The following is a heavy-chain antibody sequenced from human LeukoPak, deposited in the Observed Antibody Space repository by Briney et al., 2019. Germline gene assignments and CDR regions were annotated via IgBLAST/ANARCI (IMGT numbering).Heavy chain of an antibody. CDR1: GGSFSGHY. Sequence: SETLSLTCAVYGGSFSGHYWTWIRQPPGKGREWIGEIYHSGSTNFDPSLKSRLTISVDTSKNQFSLKPTSVTAADTAVYYCGRRRAYTSNWYVDYWGQGTLVTVSS. CDR3: GRRRAYTSNWYVDY. J-gene: IGHJ4*02. V-gene: IGHV4-34*01. CDR2: IYHSGST. D-gene: IGHD6-13*01.